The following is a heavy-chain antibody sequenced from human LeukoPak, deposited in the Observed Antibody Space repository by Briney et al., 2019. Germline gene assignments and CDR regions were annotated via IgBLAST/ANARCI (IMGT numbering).Heavy chain of an antibody. V-gene: IGHV1-69*04. Sequence: SVKVSCKASGYIFTKYGVSWVRQAPGQGLEWMGRIIPILGIANYAQKFQGRVTITADKSTSTAYMELSSLRSEDTAVYYCARSYDSSGYFDYWGQGTLVTVPS. CDR3: ARSYDSSGYFDY. CDR2: IIPILGIA. J-gene: IGHJ4*02. D-gene: IGHD3-22*01. CDR1: GYIFTKYG.